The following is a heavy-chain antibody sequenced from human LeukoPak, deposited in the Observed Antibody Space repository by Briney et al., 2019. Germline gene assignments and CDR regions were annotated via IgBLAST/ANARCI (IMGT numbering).Heavy chain of an antibody. CDR2: ITPSGST. Sequence: SETLSLTCVVYGGSFSGYFWSWIRQPPGKGLEWIGKITPSGSTNYSPSLKSRVSISIDTSKKKLSLGLTSVTAADSGVYYCASSFYYDSRDYWGQGTLVTVSS. CDR1: GGSFSGYF. CDR3: ASSFYYDSRDY. J-gene: IGHJ4*02. V-gene: IGHV4-34*01. D-gene: IGHD3-22*01.